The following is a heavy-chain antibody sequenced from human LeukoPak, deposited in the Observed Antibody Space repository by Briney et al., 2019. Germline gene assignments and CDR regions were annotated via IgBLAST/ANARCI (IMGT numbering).Heavy chain of an antibody. J-gene: IGHJ2*01. Sequence: GRSLRLSCAASGFTFDDYAMHWVRQAPGKGLEWVSGISWNSGSIGYADSVKGRFTISRDNAKNSLYLQTNSLRAEDTALYYCAKDRSGNPVRYFDLWGRGTLVTVSS. D-gene: IGHD4-23*01. CDR1: GFTFDDYA. CDR3: AKDRSGNPVRYFDL. CDR2: ISWNSGSI. V-gene: IGHV3-9*01.